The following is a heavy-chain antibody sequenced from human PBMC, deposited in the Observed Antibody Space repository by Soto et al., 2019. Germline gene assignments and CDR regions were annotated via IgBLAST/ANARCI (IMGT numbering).Heavy chain of an antibody. J-gene: IGHJ5*02. CDR2: MNPNSGLS. CDR3: ARCPHTSAHRDSGYWFDL. V-gene: IGHV1-8*01. Sequence: QVQLVQSGAEVRKPGASVKVSCRASGYTFKSHDINWVRQVTGQGLEWMGWMNPNSGLSGFTQRFQGRVAMTSDNSLTTAYMELSSLTSDDTAVYYCARCPHTSAHRDSGYWFDLWGQGTLVTVSP. D-gene: IGHD3-22*01. CDR1: GYTFKSHD.